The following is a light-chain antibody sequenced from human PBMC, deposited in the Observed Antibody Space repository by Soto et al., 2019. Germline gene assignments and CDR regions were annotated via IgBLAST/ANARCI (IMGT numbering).Light chain of an antibody. Sequence: EIVMTQSPATLSVSPGETATLSCRASQSVSSNLAWYQQKPGQAPRLLIYGASTRATDIPARFSGSGSGTEFNLTISSLQSEDFVVYYCQQYNDWPPPITFGQGTRLEIK. J-gene: IGKJ5*01. V-gene: IGKV3-15*01. CDR2: GAS. CDR3: QQYNDWPPPIT. CDR1: QSVSSN.